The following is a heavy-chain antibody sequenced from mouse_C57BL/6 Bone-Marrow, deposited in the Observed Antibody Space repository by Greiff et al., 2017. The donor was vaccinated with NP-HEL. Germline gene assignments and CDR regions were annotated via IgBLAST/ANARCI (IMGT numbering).Heavy chain of an antibody. J-gene: IGHJ1*03. CDR3: TLCDDYYGGYFDV. D-gene: IGHD2-3*01. CDR2: IAPENGDT. V-gene: IGHV14-4*01. Sequence: VQLKESGAELVRPGASVKLSCTASGFNIKDDYMHWVKQMPEQGLEWIGWIAPENGDTEYTSKFQGKATITADTSSNTAYLQLSSLTSEDTAVYYCTLCDDYYGGYFDVWGTGTTVTVSS. CDR1: GFNIKDDY.